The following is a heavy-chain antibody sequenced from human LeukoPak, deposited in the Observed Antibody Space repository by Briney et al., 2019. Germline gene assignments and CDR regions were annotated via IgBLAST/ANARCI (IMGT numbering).Heavy chain of an antibody. D-gene: IGHD3-10*01. CDR1: VFTFRIYS. CDR3: ASKPTYYYGSGGYYNDY. J-gene: IGHJ4*02. V-gene: IGHV3-21*01. CDR2: ISRRSYI. Sequence: GGSLRLSCAASVFTFRIYSMNGVRQARGKGRECVSSISRRSYIYYADSVKGRFTISRDNAKNSLYLQMNSLRAEDTAVYYCASKPTYYYGSGGYYNDYWGQGTLVTVSS.